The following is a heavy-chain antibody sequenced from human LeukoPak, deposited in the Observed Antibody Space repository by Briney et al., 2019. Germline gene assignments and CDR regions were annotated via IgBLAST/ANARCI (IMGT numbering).Heavy chain of an antibody. Sequence: SQTLSLTCTVSGGSISSGDYYWSWIRQPPGKGLEWIGYIYYSGSTYYNPSLKSRVTISVDTSKNQFALKLSSVTAADTAVCYCAREGYCSSTSCYLGYDWFDPWGQGTLVTVSS. J-gene: IGHJ5*02. CDR3: AREGYCSSTSCYLGYDWFDP. D-gene: IGHD2-2*01. CDR2: IYYSGST. V-gene: IGHV4-30-4*01. CDR1: GGSISSGDYY.